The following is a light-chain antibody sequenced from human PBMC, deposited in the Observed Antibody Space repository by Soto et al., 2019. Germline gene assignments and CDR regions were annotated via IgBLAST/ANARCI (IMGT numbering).Light chain of an antibody. Sequence: IVMTQSPATLSVSPGERATLSCRASQSVSSNLAWYQQKPGQAPRLLIYDASNRATGIPARFSGSGSGTDFTLTISRLEPEDFAVFYCQQYATSVTTFGQGTRLEIK. CDR2: DAS. V-gene: IGKV3D-15*01. CDR3: QQYATSVTT. J-gene: IGKJ5*01. CDR1: QSVSSN.